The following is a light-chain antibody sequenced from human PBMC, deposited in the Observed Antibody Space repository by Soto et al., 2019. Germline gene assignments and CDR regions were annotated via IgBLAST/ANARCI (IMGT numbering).Light chain of an antibody. CDR1: QRISDN. CDR3: QEFNYLPPWT. Sequence: EIVLPQSPATLAVSPGERVTLSCRASQRISDNLAWYQQRPGQPPRLLIYAASTRATGIPARFSGSGSGTDFTLTISSLQSEDFAVYYCQEFNYLPPWTFGQGTKVDIK. CDR2: AAS. V-gene: IGKV3-15*01. J-gene: IGKJ1*01.